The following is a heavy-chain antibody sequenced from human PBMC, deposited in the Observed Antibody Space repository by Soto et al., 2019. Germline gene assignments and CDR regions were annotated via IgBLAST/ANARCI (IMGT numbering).Heavy chain of an antibody. CDR3: ARNRLRYFDWLFGAFDI. D-gene: IGHD3-9*01. CDR2: IYYSGST. Sequence: SETLSLTCTVSGGSISRYYWSWIRQPPGKGLEWIGYIYYSGSTNYNPSLKSRVTISVDTSKNQFSLKLSSVTAADTAVYYCARNRLRYFDWLFGAFDIWGQGTMVTVSS. J-gene: IGHJ3*02. CDR1: GGSISRYY. V-gene: IGHV4-59*01.